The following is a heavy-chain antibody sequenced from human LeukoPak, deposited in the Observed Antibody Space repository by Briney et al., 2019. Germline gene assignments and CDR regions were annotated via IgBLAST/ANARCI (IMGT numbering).Heavy chain of an antibody. D-gene: IGHD6-6*01. CDR2: ISSSSSYI. Sequence: GGSLRLSCAGSGFTFSTYSMDWVRQAPGKGLEWVSSISSSSSYIHYADSVKGRFTVSRDNARNSFYLQMNSLRAEDTAVYYCARAHLSSSSTDYMDVWGKGTTVTVSS. J-gene: IGHJ6*03. V-gene: IGHV3-21*01. CDR3: ARAHLSSSSTDYMDV. CDR1: GFTFSTYS.